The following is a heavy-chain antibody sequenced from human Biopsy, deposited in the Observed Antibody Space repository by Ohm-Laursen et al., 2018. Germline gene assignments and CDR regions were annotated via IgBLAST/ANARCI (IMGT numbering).Heavy chain of an antibody. D-gene: IGHD1-1*01. CDR2: FAPENGKT. CDR1: GYTLTELS. V-gene: IGHV1-24*01. Sequence: ASVKVSCKVSGYTLTELSMHWVRQAPGKGLELMGGFAPENGKTVYAQNFQARVSMTEDTSTDTAYMELRSLRSEDTAVYYCAADINVWNVNYWGQGTQVTVSS. CDR3: AADINVWNVNY. J-gene: IGHJ4*01.